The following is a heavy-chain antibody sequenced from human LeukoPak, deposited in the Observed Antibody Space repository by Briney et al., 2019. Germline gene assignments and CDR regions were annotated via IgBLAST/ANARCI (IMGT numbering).Heavy chain of an antibody. CDR1: GYTFTGYY. Sequence: ASVKVSCKASGYTFTGYYMHWVRQAPGQGLEWMRRINPNSGGTNYAQKFQGRVTMTRDTSISTAYMELSRLRSDDTAVYYCARESGPDIVVVPAAMMYYYYMDVWGKGTTVTVSS. CDR3: ARESGPDIVVVPAAMMYYYYMDV. D-gene: IGHD2-2*01. V-gene: IGHV1-2*06. CDR2: INPNSGGT. J-gene: IGHJ6*03.